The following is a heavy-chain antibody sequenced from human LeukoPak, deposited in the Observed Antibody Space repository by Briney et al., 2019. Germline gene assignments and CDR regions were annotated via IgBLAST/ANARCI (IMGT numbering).Heavy chain of an antibody. D-gene: IGHD4/OR15-4a*01. CDR2: IYHSGST. Sequence: SETLSLTCTVSGGSISSGGYYWSWIRQPPGKGLEWIGYIYHSGSTYYNPSLKSRVTISVDRSKNQFSLKLSSVTAADTAVYYCARHRLTKLTVTDAFDIWGQGTMVTVSS. V-gene: IGHV4-30-2*01. CDR1: GGSISSGGYY. J-gene: IGHJ3*02. CDR3: ARHRLTKLTVTDAFDI.